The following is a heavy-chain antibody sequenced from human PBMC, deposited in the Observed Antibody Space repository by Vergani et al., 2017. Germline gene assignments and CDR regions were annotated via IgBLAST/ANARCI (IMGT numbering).Heavy chain of an antibody. CDR3: ARVEGLVNWFDP. D-gene: IGHD6-19*01. CDR1: GGTFSSYT. Sequence: QVQLVQSGAEVKKPGSSVKVSCKASGGTFSSYTISWVRQAPGQGLEWRGRIIPILGIANYAQKFQGRVTITADKSTSTAYMELSSLRSEDTAVYYCARVEGLVNWFDPWGQGTLVTVSS. CDR2: IIPILGIA. V-gene: IGHV1-69*02. J-gene: IGHJ5*02.